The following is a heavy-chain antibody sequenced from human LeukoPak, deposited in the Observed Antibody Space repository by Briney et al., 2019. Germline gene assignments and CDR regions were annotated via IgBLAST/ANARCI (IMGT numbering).Heavy chain of an antibody. Sequence: RPGGSLRLSCAASGFTFSNAWMSWVRQAPGKGLEWVAFIRYDGSNKYYADSVKGRFTISRDNSKNTLYLQMNSLRAEDTAVYYCAKFGQQLVQHYFDYWGQGTLVTVSS. D-gene: IGHD6-13*01. V-gene: IGHV3-30*02. CDR3: AKFGQQLVQHYFDY. J-gene: IGHJ4*02. CDR1: GFTFSNAW. CDR2: IRYDGSNK.